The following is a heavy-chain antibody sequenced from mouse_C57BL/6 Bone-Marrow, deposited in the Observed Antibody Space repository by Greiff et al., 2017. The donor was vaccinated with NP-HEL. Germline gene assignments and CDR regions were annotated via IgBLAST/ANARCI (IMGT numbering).Heavy chain of an antibody. D-gene: IGHD2-4*01. J-gene: IGHJ1*03. Sequence: QVQLQQPGAELVMPGASVKLSCKASGYTFTSYWMHWVKQRPGQGLEWVGEIDPSDSDTNYNQKFKGKSTLTVDKSSSTAYMQLSSLTSEDSAVYYCARSAYYDYYWYFDVWGTGTTVTVSS. CDR3: ARSAYYDYYWYFDV. CDR1: GYTFTSYW. CDR2: IDPSDSDT. V-gene: IGHV1-69*01.